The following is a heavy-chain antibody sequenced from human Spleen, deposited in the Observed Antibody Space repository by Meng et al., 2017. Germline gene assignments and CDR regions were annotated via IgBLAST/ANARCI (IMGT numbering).Heavy chain of an antibody. CDR3: ARVPYTGSHHFDR. D-gene: IGHD1-26*01. CDR1: GFTFTNYA. V-gene: IGHV3-48*03. CDR2: ISSSGSTI. J-gene: IGHJ4*02. Sequence: GESLKISCGASGFTFTNYAMNWVRQAPGKGLEWVSYISSSGSTIYYADSVKGRFTISRDNAKNSLYLQTNSLRAEDTAVYYCARVPYTGSHHFDRWGQGTLVTVSS.